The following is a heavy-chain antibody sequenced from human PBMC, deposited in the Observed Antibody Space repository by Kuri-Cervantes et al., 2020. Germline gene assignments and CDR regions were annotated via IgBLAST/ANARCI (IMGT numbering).Heavy chain of an antibody. CDR3: AREIGGGWYFGYYYGMDV. V-gene: IGHV3-30-3*01. Sequence: GESLKISCAASGITFSSYAMHWVRQAPGKGLEWVAVISYDGSNKYYADSVKGRFTISRDNSKNTLYLQMNSLRAEDTAVYYCAREIGGGWYFGYYYGMDVWGQGTTVTVSS. J-gene: IGHJ6*02. CDR1: GITFSSYA. D-gene: IGHD6-19*01. CDR2: ISYDGSNK.